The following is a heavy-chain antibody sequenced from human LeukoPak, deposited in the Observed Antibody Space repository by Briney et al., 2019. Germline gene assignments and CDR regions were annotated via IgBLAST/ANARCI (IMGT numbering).Heavy chain of an antibody. CDR3: AKDKIVGSTGWYYFDY. V-gene: IGHV3-23*01. CDR2: ISGSGNST. Sequence: GGSLRLSCAASGFTFSSYAMSWVRQAPGKGLEWVSAISGSGNSTYYADTVKGRFTISRDNSKNTLYLQMNSLRAEDTAVYYCAKDKIVGSTGWYYFDYWGQGTVVTVSS. D-gene: IGHD6-19*01. CDR1: GFTFSSYA. J-gene: IGHJ4*02.